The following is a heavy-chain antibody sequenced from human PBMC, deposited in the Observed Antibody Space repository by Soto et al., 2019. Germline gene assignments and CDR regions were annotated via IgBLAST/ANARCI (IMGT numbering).Heavy chain of an antibody. CDR3: AKGSHYDILTAYQALDF. CDR1: GFIFSNYA. V-gene: IGHV3-23*01. Sequence: EVQLLESGGGLVQPGGSLRLSCSASGFIFSNYAMSWVRQAPGKGLEWVSSTSGGGGGTHYADTVKGRFTISRDNSKNTLHLQMNRLRAEDTAVYYCAKGSHYDILTAYQALDFWGQGTLVTVSS. CDR2: TSGGGGGT. D-gene: IGHD3-9*01. J-gene: IGHJ4*02.